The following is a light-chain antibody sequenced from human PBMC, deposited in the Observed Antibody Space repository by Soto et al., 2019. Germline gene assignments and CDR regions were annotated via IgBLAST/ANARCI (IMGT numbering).Light chain of an antibody. Sequence: DIQMTQSPSSLSASVGDRVTIACRASQSIGSYLNWYQQKPGRAPNLLIYAASSLQSGVPSRFRGSGSGTDFTLTISSLQPADFATYFCQQYDKYSTFGHGTKVDIK. CDR1: QSIGSY. CDR3: QQYDKYST. V-gene: IGKV1-39*01. CDR2: AAS. J-gene: IGKJ1*01.